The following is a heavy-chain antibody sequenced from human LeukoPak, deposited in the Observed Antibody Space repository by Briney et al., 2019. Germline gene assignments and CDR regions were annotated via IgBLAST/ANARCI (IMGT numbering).Heavy chain of an antibody. CDR1: GGTFSSYA. Sequence: SVKVSCKASGGTFSSYAISWARQAPGQGLEWMGGIIPIFGTANYAQKFQGRVTITTDESTSTAYMELSSLRSEDTAVYYCARGRLGFGGSYYMDVWGKGTTVTVSS. V-gene: IGHV1-69*05. D-gene: IGHD1-26*01. CDR3: ARGRLGFGGSYYMDV. CDR2: IIPIFGTA. J-gene: IGHJ6*03.